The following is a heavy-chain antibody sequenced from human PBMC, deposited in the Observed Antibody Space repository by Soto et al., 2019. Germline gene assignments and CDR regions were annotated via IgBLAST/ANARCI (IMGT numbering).Heavy chain of an antibody. D-gene: IGHD1-20*01. J-gene: IGHJ5*02. V-gene: IGHV4-39*01. Sequence: SETLSLTCTVSGASISVHSYYWTWIRQPPGKGLEWIGSSYYSGTTYFNPSLKSRATISVDTSKNQFSLRLTSVTAADTAIYYCTRRYNWNDNYFDTWGPGALVTVSS. CDR3: TRRYNWNDNYFDT. CDR2: SYYSGTT. CDR1: GASISVHSYY.